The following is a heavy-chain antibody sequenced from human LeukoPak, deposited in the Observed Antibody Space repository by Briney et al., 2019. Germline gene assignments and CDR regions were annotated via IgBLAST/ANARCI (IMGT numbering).Heavy chain of an antibody. V-gene: IGHV4-39*07. J-gene: IGHJ4*02. CDR2: IYYSGNT. Sequence: RSSETLSLTCTVSAGSISSDSYYWGWIRQPPGKGLEWIGTIYYSGNTYYNPSLKSRVTISVDTSKNQFSLKLSSVTAADTAVYYCARRRIGKWFPIDYWGQGTLVTVSS. CDR3: ARRRIGKWFPIDY. CDR1: AGSISSDSYY. D-gene: IGHD3-22*01.